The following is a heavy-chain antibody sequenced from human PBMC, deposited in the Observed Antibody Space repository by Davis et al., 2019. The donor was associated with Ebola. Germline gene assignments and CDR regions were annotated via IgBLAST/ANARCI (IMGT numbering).Heavy chain of an antibody. J-gene: IGHJ6*02. Sequence: SVKVSCKASGFTFTSSAVQWVRQARGQRLEWIGWIVVGSGNTNYAQKFQERVTITRDMSTSTAYMELSSLRSEDTAVYYCAADPAPVTYYDFWSGYREPYYYYYGMDVWGQGTTVTVSS. CDR1: GFTFTSSA. CDR2: IVVGSGNT. CDR3: AADPAPVTYYDFWSGYREPYYYYYGMDV. D-gene: IGHD3-3*01. V-gene: IGHV1-58*01.